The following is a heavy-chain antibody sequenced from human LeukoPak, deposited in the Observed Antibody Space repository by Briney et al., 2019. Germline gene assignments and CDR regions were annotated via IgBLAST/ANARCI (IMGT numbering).Heavy chain of an antibody. D-gene: IGHD3-10*01. V-gene: IGHV1-18*01. CDR2: ISAYNGNT. CDR1: GYTFTSYG. CDR3: ARDLSPRFGPDAFDM. Sequence: RASVKVSCKASGYTFTSYGISWVRQAPGQGREWMGWISAYNGNTNYAQKLQGRVTMTTDTSTSTAYMELRSLRSDDTAVYYCARDLSPRFGPDAFDMWGQGTMVTVSS. J-gene: IGHJ3*02.